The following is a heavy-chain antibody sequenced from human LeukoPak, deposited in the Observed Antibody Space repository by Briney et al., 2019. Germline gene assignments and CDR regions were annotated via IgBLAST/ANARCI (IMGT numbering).Heavy chain of an antibody. Sequence: GRSLRLSCAASGFTFSSYAMHWVRQAPGKGLEWVAVISYDGSNKYYADSVKGRFTISRDNSKNTLYLQMNSLRAEDTAVYYCARDLEPYYCDSSGFIWGQGTLVTVSS. CDR2: ISYDGSNK. CDR1: GFTFSSYA. J-gene: IGHJ4*02. CDR3: ARDLEPYYCDSSGFI. D-gene: IGHD3-22*01. V-gene: IGHV3-30-3*01.